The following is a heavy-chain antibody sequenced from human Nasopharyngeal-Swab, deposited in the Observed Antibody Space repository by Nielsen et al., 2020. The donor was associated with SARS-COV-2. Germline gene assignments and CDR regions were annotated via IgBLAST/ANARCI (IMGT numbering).Heavy chain of an antibody. D-gene: IGHD3-22*01. CDR2: IYYSGST. V-gene: IGHV4-59*01. Sequence: RQAPGKGLEWIGHIYYSGSTNYNPSLKSRVTISVDTSKNQFSLKLSSVTAADTAVYYCARVGTYYYDSSGHLNYYYYYYMDVWGKGTTVTVSS. CDR3: ARVGTYYYDSSGHLNYYYYYYMDV. J-gene: IGHJ6*03.